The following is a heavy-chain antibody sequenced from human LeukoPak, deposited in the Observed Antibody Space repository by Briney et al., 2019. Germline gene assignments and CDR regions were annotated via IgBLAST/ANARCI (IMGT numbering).Heavy chain of an antibody. J-gene: IGHJ4*02. CDR3: ARDATYSFDY. CDR2: ISSSSSAI. V-gene: IGHV3-48*01. Sequence: PGGSLRLSCAASGFTFSSYAMHWVRQAPGMGLEWVSYISSSSSAIYYADSVKGRFTISRDNAKNSLYLEMNSLRAEDTAVYYCARDATYSFDYWGQGTLVTVSS. CDR1: GFTFSSYA.